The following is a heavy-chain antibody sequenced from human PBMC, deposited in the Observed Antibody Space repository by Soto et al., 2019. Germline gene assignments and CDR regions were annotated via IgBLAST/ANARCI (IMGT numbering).Heavy chain of an antibody. CDR3: ARGTREGWFFDH. J-gene: IGHJ2*01. CDR2: INHSGST. CDR1: GGSFSGYY. Sequence: PSETLSLTCAVYGGSFSGYYWSWIRQPPGKGLEWIGEINHSGSTNYNPSLKSRVTISVDTSKNQFSLKLSSVTAADTAVYYCARGTREGWFFDHWGRGTAVTVSS. V-gene: IGHV4-34*01.